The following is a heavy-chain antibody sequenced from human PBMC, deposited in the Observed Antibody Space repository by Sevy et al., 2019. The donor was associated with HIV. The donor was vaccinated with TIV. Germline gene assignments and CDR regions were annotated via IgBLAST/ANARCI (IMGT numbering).Heavy chain of an antibody. CDR1: GGTISSGDYY. CDR2: IYYSGST. D-gene: IGHD6-6*01. CDR3: ARIPIYSSSSDGEYYFDY. Sequence: SETLSLTCTVSGGTISSGDYYWSWIRQPPGKGLEWIGYIYYSGSTYYNPSLKSRVTISVDTSKNQFSLKLSSVTAAGTAVYYCARIPIYSSSSDGEYYFDYWGQGTLVTVSS. V-gene: IGHV4-30-4*01. J-gene: IGHJ4*02.